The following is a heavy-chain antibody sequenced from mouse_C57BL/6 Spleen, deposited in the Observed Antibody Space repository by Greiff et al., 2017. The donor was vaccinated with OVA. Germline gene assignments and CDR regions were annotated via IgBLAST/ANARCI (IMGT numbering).Heavy chain of an antibody. Sequence: QVQLQQPGAELVKPGASVKLSCKASGYTFTSYWMQWVKQRPGQGLEWIGEIDPSDSYTNYNQKFKGKATLTVDTPSSTAYMQLSSLTSEDSAVYYCARRRDYYGFYAMDYWGQGTSVTVSS. J-gene: IGHJ4*01. V-gene: IGHV1-50*01. D-gene: IGHD1-1*01. CDR1: GYTFTSYW. CDR3: ARRRDYYGFYAMDY. CDR2: IDPSDSYT.